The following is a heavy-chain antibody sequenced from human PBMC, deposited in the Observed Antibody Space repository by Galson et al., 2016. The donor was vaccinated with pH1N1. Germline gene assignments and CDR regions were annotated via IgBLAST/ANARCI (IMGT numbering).Heavy chain of an antibody. CDR2: MIPILGLS. D-gene: IGHD5-18*01. CDR1: GGTFTSYT. V-gene: IGHV1-69*02. Sequence: SVKVSCKASGGTFTSYTITWVRQAPGQGLEWMGRMIPILGLSNYAQKFQGRVTITADKSRSTAYMELSSLKSEDTAVYFRARARGHAAMDPFDFWDQGTLVTVSS. CDR3: ARARGHAAMDPFDF. J-gene: IGHJ4*02.